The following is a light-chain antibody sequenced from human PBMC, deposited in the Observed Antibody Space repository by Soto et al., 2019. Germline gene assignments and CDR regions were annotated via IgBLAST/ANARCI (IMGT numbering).Light chain of an antibody. CDR2: TAS. Sequence: DIQTTQSPSTLSASVGDRVTITCRASQSISSWLAWYQQKPGKAPKLLISTASSLESGVPSRFSGSGSGTEFTLTISSLQPDDFATYYCQQYDSYSVTFGGGTKVEIK. CDR1: QSISSW. J-gene: IGKJ4*01. V-gene: IGKV1-5*03. CDR3: QQYDSYSVT.